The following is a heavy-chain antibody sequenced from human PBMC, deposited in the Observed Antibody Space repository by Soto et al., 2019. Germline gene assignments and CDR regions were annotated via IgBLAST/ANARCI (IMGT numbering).Heavy chain of an antibody. D-gene: IGHD3-10*01. CDR2: IYWDDDK. CDR3: AXRQSYVSGRLPWFDS. Sequence: TQTLRERFYISVFAVSLREKGVGWIRQAPGKALEWLALIYWDDDKRYSPSLKSRLTITKDTSKNQVVLTMTNMAPVDTAPYYCAXRQSYVSGRLPWFDSWGKGTLDTVIS. V-gene: IGHV2-5*02. J-gene: IGHJ5*01. CDR1: VFAVSLREKG.